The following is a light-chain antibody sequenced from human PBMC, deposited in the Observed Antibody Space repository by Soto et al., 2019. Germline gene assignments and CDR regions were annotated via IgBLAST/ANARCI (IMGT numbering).Light chain of an antibody. CDR3: QQADSFPLT. CDR2: AAS. CDR1: QGISSW. Sequence: DIQMTQSPSSVSASVGDRVTITCRSSQGISSWLAWYQQKPGKAPNLLIYAASSLGSGVPSRFSGSGYGTDCTLTINSLQPEDFATSYCQQADSFPLTFGGGTKVEIK. V-gene: IGKV1-12*01. J-gene: IGKJ4*01.